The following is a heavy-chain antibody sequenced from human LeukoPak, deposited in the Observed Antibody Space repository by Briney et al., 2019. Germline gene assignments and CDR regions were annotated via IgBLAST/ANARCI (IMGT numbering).Heavy chain of an antibody. Sequence: HPGGSLRLPCAASRFTASSNHMNWVRQAPGKGLEWVSVIYSDGSTQYADSVKGRFTITRDNYKNTLYLQMNSLRDEDTAMYYCARRYQVSWYFDLWGRGTLVTVSS. D-gene: IGHD2-15*01. CDR3: ARRYQVSWYFDL. J-gene: IGHJ2*01. CDR1: RFTASSNH. V-gene: IGHV3-66*01. CDR2: IYSDGST.